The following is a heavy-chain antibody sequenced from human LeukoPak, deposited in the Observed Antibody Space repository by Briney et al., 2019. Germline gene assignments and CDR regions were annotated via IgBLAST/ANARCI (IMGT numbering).Heavy chain of an antibody. Sequence: SVKVSCKASGYTFNSYGISWVRQAPGQGLEWMGGIIPIFGTANYAQKFQGRVTITTDESTSTAYMELSSLRSEDTAVYYCARSDSSGYFPDAFDIWGQGTMVTVSS. CDR2: IIPIFGTA. J-gene: IGHJ3*02. CDR1: GYTFNSYG. CDR3: ARSDSSGYFPDAFDI. D-gene: IGHD3-22*01. V-gene: IGHV1-69*05.